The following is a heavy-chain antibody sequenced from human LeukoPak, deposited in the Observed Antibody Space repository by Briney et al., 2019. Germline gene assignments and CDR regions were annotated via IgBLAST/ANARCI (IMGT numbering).Heavy chain of an antibody. Sequence: GGSLRLSCAASGFTFSSYWMGWVRQAPGKGLEWVANIKQDGSEKYYVDSVKGRFTISRDNAKNSLYLQMNSLRAEDTAVYYRAREMDSSTLDYWGQGTLVTVSS. J-gene: IGHJ4*02. CDR2: IKQDGSEK. V-gene: IGHV3-7*01. D-gene: IGHD6-13*01. CDR1: GFTFSSYW. CDR3: AREMDSSTLDY.